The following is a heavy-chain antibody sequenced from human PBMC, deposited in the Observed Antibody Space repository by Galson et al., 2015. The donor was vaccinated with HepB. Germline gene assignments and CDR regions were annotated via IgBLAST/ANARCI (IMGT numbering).Heavy chain of an antibody. D-gene: IGHD2-21*01. V-gene: IGHV4-59*01. J-gene: IGHJ4*02. Sequence: TLSLTCTVSGDSMGDSHWSWLRQPPGKGLEWIGYVSKTGSTHYNPSLESRVSISIDTSTNRFSLELTSATTTDTAMYFCARENEAYCGKNTCPRPFDFWGQGTLVTVSS. CDR2: VSKTGST. CDR1: GDSMGDSH. CDR3: ARENEAYCGKNTCPRPFDF.